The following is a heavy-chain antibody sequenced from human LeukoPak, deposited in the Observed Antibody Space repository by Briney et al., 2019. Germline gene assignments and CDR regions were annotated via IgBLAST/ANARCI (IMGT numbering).Heavy chain of an antibody. CDR2: ISGSGGST. V-gene: IGHV3-23*01. Sequence: GGSLRLSCAASGFTFSSYGMSWVRQAPGKGLEWVSAISGSGGSTYYADSVKGRFTISRDNSKNTLYLQMNSLRAEDTAVYYCAKDGGANTYYYDSSGYYLYFDYWGQGTLVTVSS. CDR1: GFTFSSYG. J-gene: IGHJ4*02. D-gene: IGHD3-22*01. CDR3: AKDGGANTYYYDSSGYYLYFDY.